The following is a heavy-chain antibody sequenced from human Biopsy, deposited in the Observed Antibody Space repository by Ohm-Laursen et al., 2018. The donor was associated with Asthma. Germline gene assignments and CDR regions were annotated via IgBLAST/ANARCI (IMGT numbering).Heavy chain of an antibody. CDR1: GFAFRDFN. V-gene: IGHV3-21*04. CDR3: AKVGHGYGDYVGYLDP. D-gene: IGHD4-17*01. J-gene: IGHJ5*02. CDR2: INSAGSYI. Sequence: SLRLSCAASGFAFRDFNINWVRQAPGKGLQWIASINSAGSYIYYADSVKGRFTISRNISTNTVYLQMDSLSADDTAVYYCAKVGHGYGDYVGYLDPWGQGTLVTVSS.